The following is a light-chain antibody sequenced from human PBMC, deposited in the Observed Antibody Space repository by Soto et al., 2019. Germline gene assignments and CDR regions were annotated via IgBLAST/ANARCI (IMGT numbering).Light chain of an antibody. Sequence: QSALTQPASVSGSPGQSITMSCTGTSSDVGSYNRVSWYQQPPGSAPKLMIYEVSYRPSGVPDRFSGSKSGNTASLTISGLQAEDEADYYCCSYTITSTYVFGTGTKVTVL. CDR2: EVS. CDR3: CSYTITSTYV. J-gene: IGLJ1*01. CDR1: SSDVGSYNR. V-gene: IGLV2-18*02.